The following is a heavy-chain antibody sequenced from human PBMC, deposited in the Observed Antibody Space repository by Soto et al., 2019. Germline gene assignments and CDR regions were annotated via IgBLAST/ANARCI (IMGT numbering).Heavy chain of an antibody. Sequence: PLETLSLTCPVSGGSIRGCDFYWGWMPQAPGKGLEWMGYIYDSGSAYYNPSLKRRLTISVDRSKNQFSLKLTPVTAADTAVYFCAREYYYGSGSPMAHWGQGTLVTVSS. J-gene: IGHJ4*02. D-gene: IGHD3-10*01. CDR1: GGSIRGCDFY. CDR2: IYDSGSA. V-gene: IGHV4-30-4*01. CDR3: AREYYYGSGSPMAH.